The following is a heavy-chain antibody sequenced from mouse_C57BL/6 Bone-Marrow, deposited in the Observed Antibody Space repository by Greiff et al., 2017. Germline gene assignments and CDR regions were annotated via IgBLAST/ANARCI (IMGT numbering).Heavy chain of an antibody. CDR1: GFTFSSYA. CDR2: ISSGGDYI. D-gene: IGHD2-4*01. Sequence: EVMLVESGEGLVKPGGSLKLSCAASGFTFSSYAMSWVRQTPEERLEWVAYISSGGDYIYYADTVKGRFTISRDNARNTLYLQMSSLKSEDTAMYYCTKDSYDYDWFAYWGQGTLVTVSA. CDR3: TKDSYDYDWFAY. V-gene: IGHV5-9-1*02. J-gene: IGHJ3*01.